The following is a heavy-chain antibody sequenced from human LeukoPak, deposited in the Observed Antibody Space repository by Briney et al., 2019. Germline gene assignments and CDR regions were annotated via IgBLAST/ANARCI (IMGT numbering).Heavy chain of an antibody. V-gene: IGHV3-23*01. D-gene: IGHD2-2*01. CDR1: GFTFSSYA. CDR3: AREYCSGTSCPKPYYYYYYMDV. CDR2: ITGSGDIT. Sequence: GGSLRLSCAASGFTFSSYAMSWVRQAPGKGLEWVSTITGSGDITYYADSVKGRFTISRDNSKYTLYLQMNSLRAEDTAVYYCAREYCSGTSCPKPYYYYYYMDVWGKGTTVTVSS. J-gene: IGHJ6*03.